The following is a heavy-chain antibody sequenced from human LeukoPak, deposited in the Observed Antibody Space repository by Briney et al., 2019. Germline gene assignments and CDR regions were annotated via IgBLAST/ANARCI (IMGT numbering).Heavy chain of an antibody. V-gene: IGHV3-7*01. D-gene: IGHD5-24*01. CDR3: ARDLRDGYNSALPYYFDY. Sequence: GGSLRLSCAASGFTFSSYWMSWVRQAPGKGLEWLANIKQDGSEKYYVDSVKGRFTISRDNAKNSLYLQMNSLRAEDTAVYYCARDLRDGYNSALPYYFDYWGQGTLVTVSS. CDR2: IKQDGSEK. CDR1: GFTFSSYW. J-gene: IGHJ4*02.